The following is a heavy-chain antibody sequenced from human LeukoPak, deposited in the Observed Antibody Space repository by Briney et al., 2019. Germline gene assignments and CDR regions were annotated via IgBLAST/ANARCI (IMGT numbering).Heavy chain of an antibody. V-gene: IGHV1-46*01. CDR2: INPSGGST. CDR1: GGTFSSYA. D-gene: IGHD3-10*01. CDR3: ARDHGITMVRGVIITRNWFDP. J-gene: IGHJ5*02. Sequence: ASVTVSCKASGGTFSSYAISWVRQAPGQGLEWMGIINPSGGSTSYAQKFQGRVTMTRDTSTSTVYMELRSLRSDDTAVYYCARDHGITMVRGVIITRNWFDPWGQGTLVTVSS.